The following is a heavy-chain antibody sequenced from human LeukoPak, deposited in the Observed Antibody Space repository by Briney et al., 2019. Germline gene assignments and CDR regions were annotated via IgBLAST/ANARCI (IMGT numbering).Heavy chain of an antibody. CDR1: GLSISNDW. V-gene: IGHV3-15*01. Sequence: GGSLRLSCAASGLSISNDWMSWIRQAPGKGPEWVARVKSKNAGETTDYAAPVKGRFTISRDDSKNTLYLQMNSLKIEDTAVYYCTLTQGWGSGSYYLDYWGQGTLVTVSS. CDR3: TLTQGWGSGSYYLDY. J-gene: IGHJ4*02. D-gene: IGHD3-10*01. CDR2: VKSKNAGETT.